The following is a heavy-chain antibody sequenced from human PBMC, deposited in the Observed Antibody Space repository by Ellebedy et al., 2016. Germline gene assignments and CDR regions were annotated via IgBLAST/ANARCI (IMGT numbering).Heavy chain of an antibody. CDR1: GGSISSYY. Sequence: GSLRLSCTVSGGSISSYYWSWIRQPPGKGLEWIGYIYYSGSTNYNPSLKSRVTISVNTSKNQFSLKLSSVTAADTAVYYCARGSSFYYYYYGMDVWGQGTTVTVSS. J-gene: IGHJ6*02. V-gene: IGHV4-59*08. D-gene: IGHD3-16*02. CDR2: IYYSGST. CDR3: ARGSSFYYYYYGMDV.